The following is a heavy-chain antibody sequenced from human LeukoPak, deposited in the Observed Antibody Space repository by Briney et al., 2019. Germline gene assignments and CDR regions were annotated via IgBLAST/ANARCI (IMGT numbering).Heavy chain of an antibody. Sequence: GGSLRLSCAASGFTFSSYSMNWVRQAPGKGLEWVSSISSSSTYIYYADSMRGRFTISRDNTKNSLYLQMNSLRAEDTAVYYCARAYCTGGSCYSDYWGQGTLVTVSS. V-gene: IGHV3-21*01. CDR2: ISSSSTYI. J-gene: IGHJ4*02. CDR3: ARAYCTGGSCYSDY. D-gene: IGHD2-15*01. CDR1: GFTFSSYS.